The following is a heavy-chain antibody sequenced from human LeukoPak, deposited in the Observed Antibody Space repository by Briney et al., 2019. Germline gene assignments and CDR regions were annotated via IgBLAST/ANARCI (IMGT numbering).Heavy chain of an antibody. V-gene: IGHV4-59*01. D-gene: IGHD4-17*01. CDR3: ARYGMTSATAWGFDY. CDR2: IHYSGPT. CDR1: GGSISGYY. J-gene: IGHJ4*02. Sequence: PSETLSLTCTVSGGSISGYYRSWIRQPPGKGLEWIGYIHYSGPTNYNPSLKSRVTISVDTSKKQFSLELSSVTAADTAVYYCARYGMTSATAWGFDYWGQGTLVTVSS.